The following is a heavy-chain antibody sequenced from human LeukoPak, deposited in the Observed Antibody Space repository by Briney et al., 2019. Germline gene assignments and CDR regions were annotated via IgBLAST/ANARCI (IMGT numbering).Heavy chain of an antibody. D-gene: IGHD5-12*01. CDR3: ARLYSGYDSYFDY. V-gene: IGHV5-51*01. Sequence: GESLKISCKGSGYSFTRNWIGWVRQMPGKGLEWMGIIYPGDSDTRYSPSFQGQVTISADKSISTAYLQWSTLKASDTAMYYCARLYSGYDSYFDYWGQGTLVTVSS. CDR1: GYSFTRNW. CDR2: IYPGDSDT. J-gene: IGHJ4*02.